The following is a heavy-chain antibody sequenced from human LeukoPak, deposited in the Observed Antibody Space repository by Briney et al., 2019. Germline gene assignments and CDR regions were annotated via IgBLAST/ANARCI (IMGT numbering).Heavy chain of an antibody. CDR1: GFTFGDYA. J-gene: IGHJ4*02. Sequence: GGSLRLSXTASGFTFGDYAMSWVRQAPGKGLEWVGFIRSKAYGGTTEYAASVKGRFTISRDDSKSIAYLQMNSLKTEDTAVYYCTREPLRYFDWTAYFDYWGQGTLVTVSS. V-gene: IGHV3-49*04. D-gene: IGHD3-9*01. CDR3: TREPLRYFDWTAYFDY. CDR2: IRSKAYGGTT.